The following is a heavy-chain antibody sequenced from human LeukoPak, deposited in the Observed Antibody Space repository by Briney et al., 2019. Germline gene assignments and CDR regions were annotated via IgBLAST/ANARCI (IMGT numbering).Heavy chain of an antibody. CDR2: INHSGST. D-gene: IGHD2-21*02. CDR1: GGSFSGYY. J-gene: IGHJ4*02. V-gene: IGHV4-34*01. Sequence: PSETLSLTCAVYGGSFSGYYWSWIRQPPGKGLEWIGEINHSGSTNYNPSLKSRVTISVDTSKNQFSLKLSSVTAADTAVYYCARGSHIVVVTATLYWGQGTLVTVSS. CDR3: ARGSHIVVVTATLY.